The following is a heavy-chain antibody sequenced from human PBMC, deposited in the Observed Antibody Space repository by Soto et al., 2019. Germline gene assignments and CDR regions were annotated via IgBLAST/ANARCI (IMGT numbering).Heavy chain of an antibody. CDR2: INHSGST. CDR1: GGSFSGYY. V-gene: IGHV4-34*01. Sequence: QVQLQQWGAGLLKPSETLSLTCAVYGGSFSGYYWTWSRQPPGTGLEWIGEINHSGSTNYNPSLKSRVTISVDTSKNKFSLKLTSVTAADTAVYYCARDKITGLFDYWGQGTLVTVSS. CDR3: ARDKITGLFDY. J-gene: IGHJ4*02. D-gene: IGHD2-8*02.